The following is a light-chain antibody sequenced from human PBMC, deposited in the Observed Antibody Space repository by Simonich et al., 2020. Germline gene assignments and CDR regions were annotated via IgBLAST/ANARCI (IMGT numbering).Light chain of an antibody. J-gene: IGKJ1*01. CDR2: WAP. V-gene: IGKV4-1*01. CDR3: QQYYSTPWT. Sequence: DIVMTQSPDSLAVSLGERATINCKSSQSVLYSSNNKNYLAWYQQKPGQPPKLLIYWAPTREAGVPDRFRGSGSGTDFTLTISSLQAEEVAVYYCQQYYSTPWTFGQGTKVEIK. CDR1: QSVLYSSNNKNY.